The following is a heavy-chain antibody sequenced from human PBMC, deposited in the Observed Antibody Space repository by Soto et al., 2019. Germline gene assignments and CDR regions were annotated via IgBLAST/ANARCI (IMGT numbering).Heavy chain of an antibody. Sequence: SETLSLTCTVSGGSISSYYWSWIRQHPGKGLEWIGYIYYSGSTYYNPSLKSRVTISVDRSKNQFSLKLSSVTAADTAVYYCARGVTMVRGTLNYYYYYGMDVWGQGTTVTVSS. V-gene: IGHV4-59*12. CDR2: IYYSGST. D-gene: IGHD3-10*01. J-gene: IGHJ6*02. CDR1: GGSISSYY. CDR3: ARGVTMVRGTLNYYYYYGMDV.